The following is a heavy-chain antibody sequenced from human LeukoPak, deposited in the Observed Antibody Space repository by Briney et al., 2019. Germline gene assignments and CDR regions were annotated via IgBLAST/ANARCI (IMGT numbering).Heavy chain of an antibody. CDR1: GYTFTSYD. D-gene: IGHD1-26*01. V-gene: IGHV1-8*03. J-gene: IGHJ6*03. CDR2: MNPNSGNT. Sequence: ASVKVSCKASGYTFTSYDINWVRQGTGQGLEWMGWMNPNSGNTGYAQKFQGRVTITRNTSISTAYMELSSLRSEDTAVYYCARGGGGSYGDYYYYYYMDVWGKGTTVTVSS. CDR3: ARGGGGSYGDYYYYYYMDV.